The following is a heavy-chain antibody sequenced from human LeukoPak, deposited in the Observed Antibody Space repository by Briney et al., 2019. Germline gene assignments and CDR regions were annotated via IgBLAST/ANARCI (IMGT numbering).Heavy chain of an antibody. CDR2: ISYDGSNK. D-gene: IGHD6-19*01. CDR3: ARDLDSSGWYVGYYYYYGMDV. CDR1: GFTFSSYG. Sequence: PGGSLRLSCAASGFTFSSYGMHWVRQAPGKGLEWVAVISYDGSNKYYADSVKGRFTISRDNSKNTLYLQMSSLRAEDTAVYYCARDLDSSGWYVGYYYYYGMDVWGQGTTVTVSS. J-gene: IGHJ6*02. V-gene: IGHV3-30*03.